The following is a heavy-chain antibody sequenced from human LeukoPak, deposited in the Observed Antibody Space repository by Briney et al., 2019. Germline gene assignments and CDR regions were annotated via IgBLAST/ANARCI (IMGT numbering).Heavy chain of an antibody. CDR1: GGSISSYY. V-gene: IGHV4-4*07. J-gene: IGHJ5*02. Sequence: SETLSLTCTVSGGSISSYYWSWVRQPAGKGLEWIGRIYTSGSTNYNPSLKSRVTMSVDTSKNQFSLKLSSVTAADTAVYYCAKNTDDYTWFDPWGQGTLVTVSS. CDR2: IYTSGST. CDR3: AKNTDDYTWFDP. D-gene: IGHD4-11*01.